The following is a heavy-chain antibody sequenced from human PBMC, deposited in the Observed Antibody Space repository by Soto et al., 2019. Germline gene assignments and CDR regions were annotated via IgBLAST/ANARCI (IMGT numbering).Heavy chain of an antibody. Sequence: QVQLVESGGGVVQPGRSLRLSCTASGFTFSSYAMHWVRQAPGKGLEWVAVISYDGSNKYYADSVKGRFTISTDNSKNTLYLQVNSLRAEDTAVYYCAGGGLYYYDSSDWGALDIWGQGTMVTVSS. CDR3: AGGGLYYYDSSDWGALDI. CDR1: GFTFSSYA. D-gene: IGHD3-22*01. V-gene: IGHV3-30-3*01. J-gene: IGHJ3*02. CDR2: ISYDGSNK.